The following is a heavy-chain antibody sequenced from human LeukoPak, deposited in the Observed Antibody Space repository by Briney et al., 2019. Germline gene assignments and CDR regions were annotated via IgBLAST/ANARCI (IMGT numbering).Heavy chain of an antibody. CDR2: IIPIFGTA. V-gene: IGHV1-69*01. CDR1: GGTFISYA. D-gene: IGHD3/OR15-3a*01. J-gene: IGHJ4*02. CDR3: ARDGRGFFDY. Sequence: SVKVSCKASGGTFISYAVSWVRQAPGQGLEWMGGIIPIFGTANYAQKFQGRVTITADESTSTAYMELSSLRSEDTAVYYCARDGRGFFDYWGQGTLVTVSS.